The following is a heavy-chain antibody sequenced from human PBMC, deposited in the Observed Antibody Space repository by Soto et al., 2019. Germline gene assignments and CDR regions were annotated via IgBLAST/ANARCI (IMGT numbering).Heavy chain of an antibody. V-gene: IGHV3-48*03. CDR3: AISPAYGMDV. Sequence: AGGSLRLSCAASGFTFSSYEMNWVRQAPGKGLEWVSYISSSGSTIYYADSVKGRFTISRDNAKNSLYLQMNSLRAEDTAVYYCAISPAYGMDVWGQGTTVTVSS. J-gene: IGHJ6*02. CDR1: GFTFSSYE. CDR2: ISSSGSTI.